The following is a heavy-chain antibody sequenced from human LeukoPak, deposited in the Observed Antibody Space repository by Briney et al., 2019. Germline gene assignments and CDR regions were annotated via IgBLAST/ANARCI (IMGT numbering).Heavy chain of an antibody. D-gene: IGHD3-10*01. CDR2: IIPIFGTA. CDR3: ARSGSGSFDYGMDV. J-gene: IGHJ6*02. Sequence: SVKVSCKASGFTFSNYGIHWVRQAPGQGLEWMGGIIPIFGTANYAQKFQGRVTITADESTSTAYMELSSLRSEDTAVYYCARSGSGSFDYGMDVWGQGTTVTVSS. CDR1: GFTFSNYG. V-gene: IGHV1-69*13.